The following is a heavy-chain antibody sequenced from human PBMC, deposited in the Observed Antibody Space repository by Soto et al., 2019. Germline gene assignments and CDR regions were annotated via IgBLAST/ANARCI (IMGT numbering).Heavy chain of an antibody. Sequence: QITLKESGPSLVKPTQTLTLTCTFSGFSLTSSGVGVGWIRQSPGKAPEWLELIYWNDYKRYSPSLQSKLTITTDTSKNQVVLTLTNMDPVDTATYYCAHRLGSRGSFDYWGQGSLVTVSS. D-gene: IGHD6-25*01. V-gene: IGHV2-5*01. CDR1: GFSLTSSGVG. CDR2: IYWNDYK. J-gene: IGHJ4*02. CDR3: AHRLGSRGSFDY.